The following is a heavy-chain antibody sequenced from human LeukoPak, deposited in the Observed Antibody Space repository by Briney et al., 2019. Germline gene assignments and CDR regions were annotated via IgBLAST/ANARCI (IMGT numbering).Heavy chain of an antibody. CDR1: GFTFSSYW. CDR3: ASLIASRADDY. Sequence: PGGSLRLSCVASGFTFSSYWMHWVRQAPGKGLVWVSRINPDGSSTSYADSVKGRFTSSRDNAKNTLYLQMNSLRAEDMAVYYCASLIASRADDYWSQGTLVTVSS. D-gene: IGHD2/OR15-2a*01. CDR2: INPDGSST. V-gene: IGHV3-74*01. J-gene: IGHJ4*02.